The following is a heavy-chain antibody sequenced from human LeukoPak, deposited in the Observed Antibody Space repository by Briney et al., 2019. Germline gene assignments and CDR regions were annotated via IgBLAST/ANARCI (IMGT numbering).Heavy chain of an antibody. D-gene: IGHD3-22*01. CDR3: ARARYHYDNTGHSYWYFDL. CDR1: GFTFSSYE. J-gene: IGHJ2*01. CDR2: ISSSGSTI. Sequence: GGSLRLSCAASGFTFSSYEMNWVRQAPGKGLEWVSYISSSGSTIYYADSVKGRFTISRDNAKNSLYLQMNTLRADDTAVYYCARARYHYDNTGHSYWYFDLWGRGTLVTVSS. V-gene: IGHV3-48*03.